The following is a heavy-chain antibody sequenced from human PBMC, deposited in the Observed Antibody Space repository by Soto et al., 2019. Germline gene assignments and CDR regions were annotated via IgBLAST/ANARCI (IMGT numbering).Heavy chain of an antibody. CDR1: GGSISSGGYY. J-gene: IGHJ3*02. D-gene: IGHD3-16*02. CDR3: ARFYDYIWGSYRYRSPASDAFDI. V-gene: IGHV4-31*03. Sequence: QVQLQESGPGLVKPSQTLSLTCTVSGGSISSGGYYWSWIRQHPGKGLEWIGYIYYSGSTYYNPSLTSRVTISVDTSKNQFSLKLSSVTAADTAVYYCARFYDYIWGSYRYRSPASDAFDIWGQGTMVTVSS. CDR2: IYYSGST.